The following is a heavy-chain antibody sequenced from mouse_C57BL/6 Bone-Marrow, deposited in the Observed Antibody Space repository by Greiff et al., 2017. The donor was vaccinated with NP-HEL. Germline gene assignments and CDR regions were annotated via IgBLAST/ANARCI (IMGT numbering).Heavy chain of an antibody. V-gene: IGHV5-17*01. J-gene: IGHJ4*01. CDR3: ARPHYGSSSYAMDY. Sequence: EVQLVESGGGLVKPGGSLKLSCAASGFTFSDYGMHWVRQAPEKGLEWVAYISSGSSTIYYADTVKGRFTTSRDNAKNTLFLQMTSLRSEDTAMYYCARPHYGSSSYAMDYWGQGTSVTVSS. D-gene: IGHD1-1*01. CDR1: GFTFSDYG. CDR2: ISSGSSTI.